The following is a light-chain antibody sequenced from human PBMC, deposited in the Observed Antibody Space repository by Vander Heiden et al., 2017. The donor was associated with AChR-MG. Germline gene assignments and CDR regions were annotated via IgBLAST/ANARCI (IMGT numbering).Light chain of an antibody. CDR1: QNDHIN. CDR3: QRYQDWPPGVLS. CDR2: GAS. Sequence: ELVLTQPPATLSVSPGERATLSCRASQNDHINLAWYQQRGGQAPGLLIYGASTSATDIAARFGGSGSGTEFALTISSLQSEDFAVYYYQRYQDWPPGVLSFGGGTKVENK. V-gene: IGKV3-15*01. J-gene: IGKJ4*01.